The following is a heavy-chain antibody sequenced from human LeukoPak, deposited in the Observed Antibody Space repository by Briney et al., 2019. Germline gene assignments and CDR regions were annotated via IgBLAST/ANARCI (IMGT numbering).Heavy chain of an antibody. CDR3: ARLPRARYYYDSSGYSGDAFDI. V-gene: IGHV1-18*01. CDR1: GYTFTSYG. D-gene: IGHD3-22*01. CDR2: ISAYNGNT. J-gene: IGHJ3*02. Sequence: ASVKVSCKASGYTFTSYGISWVRQAPGQGLEWMGWISAYNGNTNYAQKFQGRVTITADESTSTAYMELSSLRSEDTAVYYCARLPRARYYYDSSGYSGDAFDIWGQGTMVTVSS.